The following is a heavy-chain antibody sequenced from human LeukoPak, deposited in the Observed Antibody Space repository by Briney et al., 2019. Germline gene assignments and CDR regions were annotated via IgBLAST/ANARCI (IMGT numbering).Heavy chain of an antibody. D-gene: IGHD6-19*01. J-gene: IGHJ4*02. V-gene: IGHV3-23*01. CDR3: AKGNSGWYDY. CDR1: XXXXXXXX. CDR2: XSGXGGST. Sequence: GGSLRLSCAASXXXXXXXXXXXVXXXXXXXXEXVSXXSGXGGSTYXADSXXGRFTISRDNSKNTLYMQMNSLRXEDTAVYYCAKGNSGWYDYWGQGTLVTVSS.